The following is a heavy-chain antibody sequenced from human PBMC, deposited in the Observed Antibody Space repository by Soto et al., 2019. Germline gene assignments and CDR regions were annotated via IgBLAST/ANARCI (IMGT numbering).Heavy chain of an antibody. J-gene: IGHJ6*02. D-gene: IGHD6-19*01. CDR1: GFTFSSYG. CDR3: AKDRIEEAVAGVSAYYYGMDV. CDR2: ISYDGSNK. V-gene: IGHV3-30*18. Sequence: QVQLVESGGGVVQPGRSLRLSCAASGFTFSSYGMHWVRQAPGKGLEWVAVISYDGSNKYYADSVKGRFTISRDNFKNTLYLQMNSLRAEDTAVYYCAKDRIEEAVAGVSAYYYGMDVWGQGTTVTVSS.